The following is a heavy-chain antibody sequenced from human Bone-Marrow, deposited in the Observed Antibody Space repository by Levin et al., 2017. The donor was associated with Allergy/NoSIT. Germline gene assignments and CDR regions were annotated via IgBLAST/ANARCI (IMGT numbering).Heavy chain of an antibody. CDR3: ARYFCPRGTCVGFDI. D-gene: IGHD2-21*01. V-gene: IGHV4-59*01. J-gene: IGHJ3*02. CDR2: IHPSWGS. CDR1: GGSISGYY. Sequence: PSETLSLTCSVSGGSISGYYWSWIRQPPGKGPEWIGYIHPSWGSNQNPSLKSRVSMSVDVSKSQFSLQLSSVAAADTAIYYCARYFCPRGTCVGFDIWGQGTRVTVSS.